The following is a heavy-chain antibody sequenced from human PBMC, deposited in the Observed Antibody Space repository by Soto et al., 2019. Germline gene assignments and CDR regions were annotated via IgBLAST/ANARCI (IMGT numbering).Heavy chain of an antibody. Sequence: GGSLRLSCAASGFTFSSYWMHWVRQAPGKGLVWVSRINSDGSSTSYADSVKGRFTISRDNAKNTLYLQMNSLRAEDTAVYYCASLGPLDYYDSSGYYWGQGTLVTVSS. CDR1: GFTFSSYW. D-gene: IGHD3-22*01. CDR3: ASLGPLDYYDSSGYY. CDR2: INSDGSST. V-gene: IGHV3-74*01. J-gene: IGHJ4*02.